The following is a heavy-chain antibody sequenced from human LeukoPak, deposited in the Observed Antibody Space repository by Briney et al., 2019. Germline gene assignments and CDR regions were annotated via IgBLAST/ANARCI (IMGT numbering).Heavy chain of an antibody. J-gene: IGHJ6*03. CDR1: GGSISSSSYY. CDR3: ARTATIGYYYYMDV. D-gene: IGHD5-24*01. Sequence: PSETLSLTCTVSGGSISSSSYYWGWIRQPPGKGLEWIGSIYYSGSTNYNPSLKSRVTISVDTSKNQFSLRLSSVTAADTAVYYCARTATIGYYYYMDVWGKGTTVTVSS. CDR2: IYYSGST. V-gene: IGHV4-39*07.